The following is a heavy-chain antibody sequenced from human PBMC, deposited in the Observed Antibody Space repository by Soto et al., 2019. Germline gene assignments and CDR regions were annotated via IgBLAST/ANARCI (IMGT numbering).Heavy chain of an antibody. Sequence: GGSLRLSCAASGFSFSTYAMSWVRQAPEKGLEWVSSISGSGSSTSYADSVRGRFTVSRDNSKNTLYLQMNSLRAEDTAVYYCARVGVLPLKETYSGYDNYWGQGTLVTVSS. CDR2: ISGSGSST. CDR1: GFSFSTYA. CDR3: ARVGVLPLKETYSGYDNY. D-gene: IGHD5-12*01. V-gene: IGHV3-23*01. J-gene: IGHJ4*02.